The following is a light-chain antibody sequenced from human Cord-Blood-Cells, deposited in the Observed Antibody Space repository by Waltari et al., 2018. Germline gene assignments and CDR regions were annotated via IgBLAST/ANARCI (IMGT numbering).Light chain of an antibody. CDR1: QSVSSN. Sequence: EIVMTQSPATLSVSPGERATLSCRASQSVSSNLAWYQQKPGQAPRLLIYGASTRATGIPARFSGSGSWTEFTLTISSLQSEDFAVYYCQQYNNWPCTFGQGTKVEIK. CDR3: QQYNNWPCT. CDR2: GAS. J-gene: IGKJ1*01. V-gene: IGKV3D-15*01.